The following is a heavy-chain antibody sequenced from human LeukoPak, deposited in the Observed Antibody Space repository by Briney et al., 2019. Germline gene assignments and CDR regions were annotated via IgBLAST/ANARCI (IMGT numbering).Heavy chain of an antibody. CDR3: ARKQWLETIDY. D-gene: IGHD6-19*01. J-gene: IGHJ4*02. CDR2: MSTTGST. V-gene: IGHV4-4*07. Sequence: PSETLSLTCTVSGGSISSHYWSWIRQPAGKGLEWIGRMSTTGSTNYNPSLNSRVTMSLDTSNNQFSLRLSSVTAADTAVYYCARKQWLETIDYWGQGTLVTVSS. CDR1: GGSISSHY.